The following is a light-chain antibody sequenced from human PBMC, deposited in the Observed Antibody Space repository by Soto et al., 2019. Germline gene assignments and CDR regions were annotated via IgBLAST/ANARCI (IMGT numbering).Light chain of an antibody. CDR3: SSYTTSGTPV. J-gene: IGLJ3*02. V-gene: IGLV2-14*01. CDR2: EVS. Sequence: QSALTQPASVSGSPGQSITISCNGTSSDVGGYNYLSWYQQHPGKAPRVMIYEVSNRPSGVSNRFSGSKSGNTASLTISGLQSEDEADNFCSSYTTSGTPVFGGGTKLTVL. CDR1: SSDVGGYNY.